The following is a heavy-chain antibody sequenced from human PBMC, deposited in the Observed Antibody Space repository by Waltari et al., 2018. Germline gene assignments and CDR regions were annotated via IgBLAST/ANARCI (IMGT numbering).Heavy chain of an antibody. J-gene: IGHJ4*02. CDR1: GFTFSSYG. V-gene: IGHV3-33*01. CDR3: ARDLVYGDKFFDY. CDR2: IWYDGSKK. Sequence: QVQLVESGGGVVQPGRSLRLSCAASGFTFSSYGMHWVRQAPGKGLEWVAVIWYDGSKKYYADSVKGRFTISRDNSKNTLYLQMNSLRAEDTAVYYCARDLVYGDKFFDYWGQGTLVTVSS. D-gene: IGHD4-17*01.